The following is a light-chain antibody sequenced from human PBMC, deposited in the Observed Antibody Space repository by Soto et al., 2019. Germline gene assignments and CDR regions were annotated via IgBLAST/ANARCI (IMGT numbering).Light chain of an antibody. CDR2: KIS. CDR1: QSLVPSDGNTY. CDR3: MQATQLPIT. Sequence: EIVMTQTPLSSPVTLGQPASVSCRSSQSLVPSDGNTYLSWLQQRPGQPPRVLIYKISDRFSGVPDRFSGSGAGTDFTLKISRVEAEDVGVYYCMQATQLPITFGQGTRLELK. J-gene: IGKJ5*01. V-gene: IGKV2-24*01.